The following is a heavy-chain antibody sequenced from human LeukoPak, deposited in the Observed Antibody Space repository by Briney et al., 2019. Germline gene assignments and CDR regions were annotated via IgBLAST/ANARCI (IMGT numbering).Heavy chain of an antibody. Sequence: ASVKVSCKASGYTFTSYYMHWVRQAPGQGLEWMGIINPSGGSTSYAQKFQGRVTMTRDTSTSTVYMELSSLRSEDTAVYYCARVSSYYDILTGSISDAFDIWGQGTMVTVSS. V-gene: IGHV1-46*01. CDR2: INPSGGST. CDR3: ARVSSYYDILTGSISDAFDI. D-gene: IGHD3-9*01. CDR1: GYTFTSYY. J-gene: IGHJ3*02.